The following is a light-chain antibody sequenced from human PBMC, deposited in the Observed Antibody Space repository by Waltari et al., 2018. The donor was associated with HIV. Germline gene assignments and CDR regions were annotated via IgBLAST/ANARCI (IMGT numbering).Light chain of an antibody. J-gene: IGLJ2*01. CDR1: SSDVGGYNY. V-gene: IGLV2-14*01. Sequence: QSALTQPASVSGSPGQSITISCTGTSSDVGGYNYVSWYQQHPGKAPKLLIYEVSNLPSGISNRFSGSKSGNTASLTISGLQAEDEAYYYCCSYASSTTLDVFGGGTKLTVL. CDR3: CSYASSTTLDV. CDR2: EVS.